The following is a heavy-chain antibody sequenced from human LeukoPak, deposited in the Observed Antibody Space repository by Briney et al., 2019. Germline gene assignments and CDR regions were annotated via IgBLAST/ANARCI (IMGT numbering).Heavy chain of an antibody. V-gene: IGHV4-38-2*02. CDR3: ARDVISGYFDY. Sequence: SETLSLTCAVSGYSISSGYYWGWIRQPPGKGLEWIGSIYHSGSTYYNPSLKSRVTISVDTSKNQFSLKLSSVTAADTAVYYCARDVISGYFDYWAREPWSPSPQ. D-gene: IGHD3-16*02. CDR2: IYHSGST. CDR1: GYSISSGYY. J-gene: IGHJ4*02.